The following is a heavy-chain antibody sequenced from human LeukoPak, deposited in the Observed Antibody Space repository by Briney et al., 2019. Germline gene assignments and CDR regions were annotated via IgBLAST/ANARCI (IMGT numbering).Heavy chain of an antibody. J-gene: IGHJ4*02. V-gene: IGHV3-74*01. CDR3: ARAPQIGFSGFDKNY. CDR1: GFTLSDYW. CDR2: INSDGSRI. D-gene: IGHD5-12*01. Sequence: GGSLRLSCAASGFTLSDYWMPWVRHAPGKGLVWVSRINSDGSRIIYADSVKGRFTISRDNAKNTVYLQMNSLRADDTAVYFCARAPQIGFSGFDKNYWGQGTLVTVSS.